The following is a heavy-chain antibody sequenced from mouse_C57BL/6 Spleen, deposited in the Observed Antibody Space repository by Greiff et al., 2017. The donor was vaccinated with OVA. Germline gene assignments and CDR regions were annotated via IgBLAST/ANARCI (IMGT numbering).Heavy chain of an antibody. CDR1: GYTFTDYY. CDR3: ARWLPWYFDV. D-gene: IGHD2-2*01. V-gene: IGHV1-26*01. J-gene: IGHJ1*03. CDR2: INPNNGGT. Sequence: EVQLQQSGPELVKPGASVQISCKASGYTFTDYYMNWVKQSHGKSLEWIGDINPNNGGTRYNPKFKGKATWTVDNSSSTAYMELLSLTSEDSAVYYCARWLPWYFDVWGTGTTVTVSS.